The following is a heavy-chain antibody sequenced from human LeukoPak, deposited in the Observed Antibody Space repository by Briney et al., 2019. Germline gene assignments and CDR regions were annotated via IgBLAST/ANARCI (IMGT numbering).Heavy chain of an antibody. J-gene: IGHJ6*02. Sequence: ASVKVSCKASGGTFSSYAISWVRQAPGQGLEWMGGIIPILGIANYAQKFQGRVTITADKSTSTAYMELSSLRSEDTAVYYCARVRQQRFYYYYGMDVWGQGTTVTVSS. CDR3: ARVRQQRFYYYYGMDV. CDR1: GGTFSSYA. V-gene: IGHV1-69*10. CDR2: IIPILGIA. D-gene: IGHD6-13*01.